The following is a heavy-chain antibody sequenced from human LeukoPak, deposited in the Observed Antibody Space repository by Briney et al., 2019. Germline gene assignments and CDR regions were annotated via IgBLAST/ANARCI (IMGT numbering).Heavy chain of an antibody. J-gene: IGHJ3*02. CDR1: GFTFSSYG. V-gene: IGHV3-73*01. D-gene: IGHD3-22*01. CDR2: IRSKANSNAT. CDR3: TRLSDYYDYAFDI. Sequence: QPGRSLRLSCAASGFTFSSYGMHWVRQASGKGLEWVGRIRSKANSNATAYAASVKGRFTISRDDSKNTAYLQMNSLKTEDTAVYYCTRLSDYYDYAFDIWGQGTMVTVSS.